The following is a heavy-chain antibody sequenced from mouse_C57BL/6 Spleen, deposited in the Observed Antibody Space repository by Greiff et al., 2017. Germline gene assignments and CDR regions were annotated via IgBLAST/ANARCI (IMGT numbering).Heavy chain of an antibody. CDR3: ARFYDYDFYYYAMDY. Sequence: QVQLQQPGAELVKPGASVKMSCKASGYTFTSYWITWVKQRPGQGLEWIGDIYPGSGSTNYNEKFKSKATLTVDTSSSTAYMQLSSLTSEDSAVYYCARFYDYDFYYYAMDYWGQGTSVTVSS. CDR2: IYPGSGST. V-gene: IGHV1-55*01. D-gene: IGHD2-4*01. CDR1: GYTFTSYW. J-gene: IGHJ4*01.